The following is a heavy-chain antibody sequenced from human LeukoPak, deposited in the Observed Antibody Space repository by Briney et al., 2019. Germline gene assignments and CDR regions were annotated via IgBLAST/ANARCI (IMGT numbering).Heavy chain of an antibody. CDR3: ARHPSTTNPYYGLDV. CDR2: ISSSGSTI. D-gene: IGHD1-26*01. V-gene: IGHV3-48*03. J-gene: IGHJ6*02. Sequence: GGALRLSCAASGFTFSSSEMNWVRQAPGKGLEWVSYISSSGSTIYYADSVNGRFTISRDNAKNSLCLQMNSLRVEYTAVYYCARHPSTTNPYYGLDVWGQGTTVTVSS. CDR1: GFTFSSSE.